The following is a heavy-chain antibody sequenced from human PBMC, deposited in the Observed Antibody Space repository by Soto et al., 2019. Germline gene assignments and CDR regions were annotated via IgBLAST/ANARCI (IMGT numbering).Heavy chain of an antibody. Sequence: GESRKISCKGSVYIFTNYWLGWVRQMPGKGLEWMGIIYPGDSDTRYSPSFQGQVTISADKSINTAYLQWSSLTASDTAMYYCARPFDTTGWYDSWGQGTLVTVSS. D-gene: IGHD1-1*01. J-gene: IGHJ5*01. CDR3: ARPFDTTGWYDS. V-gene: IGHV5-51*01. CDR1: VYIFTNYW. CDR2: IYPGDSDT.